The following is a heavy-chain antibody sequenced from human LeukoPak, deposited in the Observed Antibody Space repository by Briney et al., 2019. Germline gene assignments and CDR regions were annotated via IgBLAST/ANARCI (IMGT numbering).Heavy chain of an antibody. CDR2: IYTSGST. D-gene: IGHD4-23*01. CDR3: ARTLRWMYYFDY. CDR1: GGSISSGSYY. Sequence: SETLSFTCTVSGGSISSGSYYWSWIRQPAGKGLEWIGRIYTSGSTNYNPSLKSRVTISVDTSKNQFSLKLSSVTAADTAVYYCARTLRWMYYFDYWGQGTLVTVSS. V-gene: IGHV4-61*02. J-gene: IGHJ4*02.